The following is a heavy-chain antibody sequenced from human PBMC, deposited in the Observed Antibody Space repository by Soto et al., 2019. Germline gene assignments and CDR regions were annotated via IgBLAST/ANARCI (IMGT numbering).Heavy chain of an antibody. CDR2: IYHSGST. CDR1: GGSISSSNW. V-gene: IGHV4-4*02. J-gene: IGHJ6*02. Sequence: SETLSLTCAVSGGSISSSNWWSWVRQPPGKGLEWIGEIYHSGSTNYNPSLKSRVTISVDKSKNQFSLKLSSVTAADTAVYYCVRVSVEQQLVYYYYYGMDVWGQGTTVTVSS. D-gene: IGHD6-13*01. CDR3: VRVSVEQQLVYYYYYGMDV.